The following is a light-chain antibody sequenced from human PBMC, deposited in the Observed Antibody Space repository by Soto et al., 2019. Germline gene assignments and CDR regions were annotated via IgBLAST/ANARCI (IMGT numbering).Light chain of an antibody. Sequence: DIQMTRSPSTLSASVGDRVTITCRASQSISIWLAWYQQKPGKAPNILIYDAPTLVSGVPSRFSGSGSGTEFTLTISSLQPDDFATYYCQQYNNYFSWTFGQGTKVEIK. J-gene: IGKJ1*01. CDR2: DAP. CDR3: QQYNNYFSWT. V-gene: IGKV1-5*01. CDR1: QSISIW.